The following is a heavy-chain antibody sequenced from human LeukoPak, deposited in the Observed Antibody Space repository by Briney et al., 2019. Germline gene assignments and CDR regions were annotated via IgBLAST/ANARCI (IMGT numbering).Heavy chain of an antibody. Sequence: GGSLRLSCAASGFTFSNAWMSWLRQAPGKGLEWVVRIDSKTDGGTTDYAAPVKGRFNISRDDSKNTLYLQMNSLKTEDTAVYFCTTERVYLRPNYYYYYMDVWGKGTTVTVSS. J-gene: IGHJ6*03. CDR1: GFTFSNAW. V-gene: IGHV3-15*04. CDR2: IDSKTDGGTT. D-gene: IGHD2-8*01. CDR3: TTERVYLRPNYYYYYMDV.